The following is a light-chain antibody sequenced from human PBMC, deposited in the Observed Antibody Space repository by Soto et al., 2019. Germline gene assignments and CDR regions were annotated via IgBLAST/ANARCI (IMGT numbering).Light chain of an antibody. V-gene: IGKV3-15*01. J-gene: IGKJ1*01. CDR3: GQYGVWRQT. CDR2: GGC. Sequence: EIVSSRYALTLSASNEERATXSCRASQSVSSNLAWYQQKPGHAPRLLIYGGCTRATDMPAGFGGNGSETDFTLTPSNLRSGAFALCYCGQYGVWRQTFGQGTNVDIK. CDR1: QSVSSN.